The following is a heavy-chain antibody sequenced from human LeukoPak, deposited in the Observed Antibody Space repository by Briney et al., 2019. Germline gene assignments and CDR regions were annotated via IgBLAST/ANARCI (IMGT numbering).Heavy chain of an antibody. V-gene: IGHV4-39*07. CDR2: IYYSGST. CDR1: GGSISSSSYY. D-gene: IGHD3-10*01. CDR3: ARVLVRGPEVGGYYYYYYMDV. Sequence: PSETLSLTCTVSGGSISSSSYYWGWIRQPPGKGLEWIGSIYYSGSTYYNPSLKSRVTISVDTSKNQFSLKLSSVTAADTAVYYCARVLVRGPEVGGYYYYYYMDVWGKGTTVTVSS. J-gene: IGHJ6*03.